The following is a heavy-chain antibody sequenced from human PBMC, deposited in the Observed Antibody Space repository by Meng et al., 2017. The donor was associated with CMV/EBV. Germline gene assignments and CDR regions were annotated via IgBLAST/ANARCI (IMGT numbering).Heavy chain of an antibody. CDR2: ISYDGSNK. D-gene: IGHD5-12*01. CDR1: TFSSDG. CDR3: AKESEYSGYDYLGDYYFDY. V-gene: IGHV3-30*18. J-gene: IGHJ4*02. Sequence: TFSSDGMHWVRQAPGKGLEWVAVISYDGSNKYYADSVKGRFTISRDNSKNTLYLQMNSLRAEDTAVYYCAKESEYSGYDYLGDYYFDYWGQGTLVTVSS.